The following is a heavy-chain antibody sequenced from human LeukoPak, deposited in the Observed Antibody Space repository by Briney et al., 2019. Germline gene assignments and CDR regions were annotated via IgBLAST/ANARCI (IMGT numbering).Heavy chain of an antibody. D-gene: IGHD3-22*01. CDR3: AKSNTPFQYSGYDLDY. J-gene: IGHJ4*02. CDR2: INSDGSST. CDR1: GFTLSSYW. Sequence: GGSLRLSCAASGFTLSSYWMHWVRQAPGKGLVWVSRINSDGSSTSYADSVKGRFTISRDNSKNTLYLQMNSLRAEDTAVYYCAKSNTPFQYSGYDLDYWGQGTLVTVSS. V-gene: IGHV3-74*01.